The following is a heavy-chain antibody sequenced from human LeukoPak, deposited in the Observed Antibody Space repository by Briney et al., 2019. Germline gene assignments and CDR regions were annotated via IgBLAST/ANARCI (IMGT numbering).Heavy chain of an antibody. CDR2: VSGSGGST. V-gene: IGHV3-23*01. Sequence: GGSLRLSCAASGFTFSFYGMSWARQSPGKGLEWVSAVSGSGGSTYYADSVKGRFTISRDNSKNTLYLQMNSLRAEDTAVYYCAKARGNSIAAAGADWGQGTLVTVSS. J-gene: IGHJ4*02. CDR1: GFTFSFYG. CDR3: AKARGNSIAAAGAD. D-gene: IGHD6-13*01.